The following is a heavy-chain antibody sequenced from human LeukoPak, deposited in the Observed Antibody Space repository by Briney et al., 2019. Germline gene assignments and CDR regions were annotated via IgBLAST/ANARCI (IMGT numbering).Heavy chain of an antibody. J-gene: IGHJ4*02. CDR1: GYTFTSYG. Sequence: ASVKVSCKASGYTFTSYGISWVRQAPGQGLEWMGRIIPILGIANYAQKFQGRVTITADKSTSTAYMELSSLRSEDTAVYYCARDRSGPSSGYPYWGQGTLVTVSS. CDR2: IIPILGIA. CDR3: ARDRSGPSSGYPY. D-gene: IGHD3-22*01. V-gene: IGHV1-69*04.